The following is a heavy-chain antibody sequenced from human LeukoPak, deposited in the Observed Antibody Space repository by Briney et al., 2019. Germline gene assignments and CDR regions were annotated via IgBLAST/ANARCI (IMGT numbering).Heavy chain of an antibody. Sequence: PGRSLRLSCAASGFTFSSYGMHWVRQAPGKGLEWVAFISYDGSNKYYADSVKGRFTISRDNSKSTLYLQMNSLRTEDTALFYCARASDTSTPDYWGQGTLVTVSS. CDR3: ARASDTSTPDY. CDR1: GFTFSSYG. J-gene: IGHJ4*02. CDR2: ISYDGSNK. V-gene: IGHV3-30*03. D-gene: IGHD5-18*01.